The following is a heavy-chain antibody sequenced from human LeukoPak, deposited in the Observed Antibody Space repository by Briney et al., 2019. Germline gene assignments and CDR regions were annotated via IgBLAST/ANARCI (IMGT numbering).Heavy chain of an antibody. J-gene: IGHJ4*02. D-gene: IGHD3-16*01. V-gene: IGHV3-30*02. CDR1: GLTFSSYG. Sequence: GGSLRLSCAASGLTFSSYGMFWVRQAPGKGLEWVAFVHYLGSDKYYGDSVKGRFSVSRDNSKNILYLQMNSLRPEDTAVYYCAKTGDGYGYDFDHWGQGTLVTVSS. CDR3: AKTGDGYGYDFDH. CDR2: VHYLGSDK.